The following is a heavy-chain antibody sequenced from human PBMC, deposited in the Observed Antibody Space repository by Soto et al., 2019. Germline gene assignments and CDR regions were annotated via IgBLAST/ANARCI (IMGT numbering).Heavy chain of an antibody. J-gene: IGHJ6*02. Sequence: ASVKVSCKASGYTFTSYGISWVRQAPGQGLEWMGWISAYNGNTNYAQKLQGRVIMTTDTSTSTAYMELRSLRSDDTAVYYCARTWVGYCSGGSCYHYYGMDVWGQGTTVTVSS. V-gene: IGHV1-18*01. D-gene: IGHD2-15*01. CDR3: ARTWVGYCSGGSCYHYYGMDV. CDR2: ISAYNGNT. CDR1: GYTFTSYG.